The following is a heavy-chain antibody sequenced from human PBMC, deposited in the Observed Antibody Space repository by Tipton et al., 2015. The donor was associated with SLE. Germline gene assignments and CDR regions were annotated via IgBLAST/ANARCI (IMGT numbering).Heavy chain of an antibody. CDR2: IYVTGGT. Sequence: TLSLTCNVSGDSITSGRNYWSWIRQPAGKGLEWIGRIYVTGGTNYNPSLKGRVSISVDMSKNQFSLQLRSVAAADTAVYYCAKGPSDVLTGYYPMDVWGTGITVTVSS. CDR3: AKGPSDVLTGYYPMDV. D-gene: IGHD3-9*01. V-gene: IGHV4-61*02. CDR1: GDSITSGRNY. J-gene: IGHJ6*03.